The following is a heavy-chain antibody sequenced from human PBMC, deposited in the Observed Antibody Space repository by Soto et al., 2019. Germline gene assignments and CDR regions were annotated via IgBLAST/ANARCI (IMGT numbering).Heavy chain of an antibody. CDR1: GGSISSGGYY. Sequence: SETLSLTCTVSGGSISSGGYYWSWIRQHPGKGLEWIGYIYYSGSTYYNPSLKSRVTIPVDTSKNQFSLKLSSVTAADTAVYYCARGRRFGYYDSSGYYEDAFDIWGQGTMVTVSS. J-gene: IGHJ3*02. CDR2: IYYSGST. CDR3: ARGRRFGYYDSSGYYEDAFDI. D-gene: IGHD3-22*01. V-gene: IGHV4-31*03.